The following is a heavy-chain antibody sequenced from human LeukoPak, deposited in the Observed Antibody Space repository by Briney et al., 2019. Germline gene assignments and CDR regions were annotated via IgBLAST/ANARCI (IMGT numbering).Heavy chain of an antibody. CDR3: TYSSSGYSGAFDI. D-gene: IGHD3-22*01. CDR1: GGSINSGSYY. Sequence: SETLSLTCTVSGGSINSGSYYWGWIRQPPGKGLEWIGGIYYSGSTYYNPSLKSRVTISVDTSKNQFSLKLTSVTAADTAVYYCTYSSSGYSGAFDIWGQGTMVTVSS. J-gene: IGHJ3*02. V-gene: IGHV4-39*01. CDR2: IYYSGST.